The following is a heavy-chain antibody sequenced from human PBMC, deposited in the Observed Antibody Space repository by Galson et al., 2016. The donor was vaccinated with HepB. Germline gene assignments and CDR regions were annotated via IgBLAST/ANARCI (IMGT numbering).Heavy chain of an antibody. CDR2: ISWNSGSR. V-gene: IGHV3-9*01. CDR1: GFAFDYYA. D-gene: IGHD1-7*01. Sequence: SLRLSCAASGFAFDYYAMHWVRQAPGKGLEWVSSISWNSGSRGYADSVKGRFTISRDNAKNSLYLQMDSLRSEDTALYYCAKGGNWNYDWFGPWGQGTLVTVSS. CDR3: AKGGNWNYDWFGP. J-gene: IGHJ5*02.